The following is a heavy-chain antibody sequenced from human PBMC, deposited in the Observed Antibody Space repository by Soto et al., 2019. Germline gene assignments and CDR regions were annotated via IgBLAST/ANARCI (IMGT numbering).Heavy chain of an antibody. CDR2: IIPILGIA. CDR3: ARTAGDNYYYMDV. D-gene: IGHD4-17*01. V-gene: IGHV1-69*02. CDR1: GGTFSSYT. Sequence: QVQLVQSGAEVKKPGSSVKVSCKASGGTFSSYTISWVRQAPGQGLEWMGRIIPILGIANYAQKFQGRVTITADKSTSTAYMELSSLRSEDTAVHYCARTAGDNYYYMDVWGKGTTVTVSS. J-gene: IGHJ6*03.